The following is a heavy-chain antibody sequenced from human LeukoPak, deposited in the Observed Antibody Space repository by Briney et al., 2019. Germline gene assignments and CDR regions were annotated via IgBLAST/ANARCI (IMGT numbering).Heavy chain of an antibody. D-gene: IGHD3-22*01. V-gene: IGHV3-33*01. CDR1: GFTFNTYA. Sequence: GGSLRLSCAASGFTFNTYAMNWVRQAPGKGLEWVAVIWYDGSNEYYADSVKGRFTISRDNSKNTLYLQMNSLRAEDTAVYYCAREWYDSSGYYPLDYWGQGTLVTVSS. CDR3: AREWYDSSGYYPLDY. J-gene: IGHJ4*02. CDR2: IWYDGSNE.